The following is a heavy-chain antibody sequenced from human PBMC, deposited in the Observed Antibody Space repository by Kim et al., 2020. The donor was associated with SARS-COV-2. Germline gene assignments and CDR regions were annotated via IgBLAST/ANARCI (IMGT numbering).Heavy chain of an antibody. Sequence: SETLSLTCTVSGGSISSYYWSWIRQPPGKGLEWIGYIYYSGSTNYNPSLKSLVTISVDTSKNQFSLKLSSVTAADTAVYYCARRGVDTAMVSYYGMDVWGQGTTVTVSS. CDR2: IYYSGST. V-gene: IGHV4-59*08. J-gene: IGHJ6*02. CDR3: ARRGVDTAMVSYYGMDV. D-gene: IGHD5-18*01. CDR1: GGSISSYY.